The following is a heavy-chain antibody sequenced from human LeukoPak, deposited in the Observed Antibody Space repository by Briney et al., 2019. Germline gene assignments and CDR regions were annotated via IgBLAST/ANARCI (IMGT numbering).Heavy chain of an antibody. CDR1: GFTFSSYA. D-gene: IGHD5-18*01. J-gene: IGHJ4*02. V-gene: IGHV3-23*01. CDR2: ISGSGGST. Sequence: PGGSLRLSCAASGFTFSSYAMSWVRQAPGKGLEWVSAISGSGGSTYYADSVKGRFTISRDNSKNTLYLQMNSLRAEDTAVYYCAKDGQAWIQLWSPFDYWGQGTLVTVSS. CDR3: AKDGQAWIQLWSPFDY.